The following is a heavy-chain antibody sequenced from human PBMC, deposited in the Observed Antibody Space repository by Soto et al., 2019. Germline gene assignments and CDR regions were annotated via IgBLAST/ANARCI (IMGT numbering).Heavy chain of an antibody. Sequence: QPGGSLRLSCAASGFTFSSYGMHWVRQAPGKGLEWVAVISYDGSNKYYADSVKGRFTISRDNSKNTLYLQMNSLRAEDTAVYYCAKDHKYYDFWSGYYTTYYYYYGMDVWGQGTTVTVSS. D-gene: IGHD3-3*01. CDR2: ISYDGSNK. CDR3: AKDHKYYDFWSGYYTTYYYYYGMDV. J-gene: IGHJ6*02. V-gene: IGHV3-30*18. CDR1: GFTFSSYG.